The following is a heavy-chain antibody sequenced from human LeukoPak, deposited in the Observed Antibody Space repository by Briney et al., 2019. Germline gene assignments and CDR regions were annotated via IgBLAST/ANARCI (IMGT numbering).Heavy chain of an antibody. CDR2: INPNSGGT. Sequence: ASVKVSCKASGYTFTGYYMHWVRQAPGQGLEWMGWINPNSGGTNYAQKFQGWVTMTRDTSISTAYMELSRLRSDDTAVYYCARVSKQWLIYDAFDIWGQGTVVTVSS. J-gene: IGHJ3*02. CDR1: GYTFTGYY. CDR3: ARVSKQWLIYDAFDI. V-gene: IGHV1-2*04. D-gene: IGHD6-19*01.